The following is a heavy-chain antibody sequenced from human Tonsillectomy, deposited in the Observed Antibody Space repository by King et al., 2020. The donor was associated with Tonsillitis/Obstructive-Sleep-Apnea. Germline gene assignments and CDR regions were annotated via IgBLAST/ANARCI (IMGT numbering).Heavy chain of an antibody. V-gene: IGHV3-30*04. CDR2: ISYDGSNK. CDR3: ARPPPYYDSSGYRDAFDI. D-gene: IGHD3-22*01. Sequence: QLVQSGGGVVQPGRSLRLSCAASGFTFSSYAMHWVRQAPGKGLEWVAVISYDGSNKYYADSVKGRFTISRDNSKNTLYLQMNSLRAEETAVYYFARPPPYYDSSGYRDAFDIWGQGTMVTVSS. CDR1: GFTFSSYA. J-gene: IGHJ3*02.